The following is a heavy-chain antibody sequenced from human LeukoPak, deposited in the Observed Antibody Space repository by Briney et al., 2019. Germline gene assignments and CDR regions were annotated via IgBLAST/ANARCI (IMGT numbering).Heavy chain of an antibody. V-gene: IGHV3-23*01. J-gene: IGHJ4*02. CDR3: AKDWIQFNRVFDCFDS. Sequence: GGSLRLSCATSGFPFETNTMSWVRQAPGKGLEWVATIGNTETFYADSVTGRFTISRDNSKNTVNLQMNRLRVEDTAIYYCAKDWIQFNRVFDCFDSWGQGTLVTVSS. CDR2: IGNTET. D-gene: IGHD5-18*01. CDR1: GFPFETNT.